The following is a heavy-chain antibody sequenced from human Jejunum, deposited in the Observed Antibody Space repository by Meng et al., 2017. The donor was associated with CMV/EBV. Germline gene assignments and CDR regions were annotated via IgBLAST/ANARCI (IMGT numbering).Heavy chain of an antibody. V-gene: IGHV4-61*08. CDR1: GDSVTTDGHF. Sequence: LTCTVAGDSVTTDGHFWSWIRESPGKGLEWIGYISYSATTQYNPSFESRVSILLDTSNSQFSLKLTSVTVADTAVYFCARGYSSFDYWGQGTLVTVSS. D-gene: IGHD5-18*01. CDR3: ARGYSSFDY. CDR2: ISYSATT. J-gene: IGHJ4*02.